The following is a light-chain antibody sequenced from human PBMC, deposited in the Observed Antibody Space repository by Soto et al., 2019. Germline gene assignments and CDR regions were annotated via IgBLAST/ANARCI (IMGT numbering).Light chain of an antibody. J-gene: IGKJ1*01. Sequence: EIVLTQSPGTLSLSPGERATLSCRASQSVSSNLAWYQQKPGQAPRLLIYGASTRAAGIPARFSGSGSGTDFTLTNSGLQSEDFAVYYCQQYNNWPQTFGQGTKVDIK. CDR2: GAS. CDR1: QSVSSN. V-gene: IGKV3-15*01. CDR3: QQYNNWPQT.